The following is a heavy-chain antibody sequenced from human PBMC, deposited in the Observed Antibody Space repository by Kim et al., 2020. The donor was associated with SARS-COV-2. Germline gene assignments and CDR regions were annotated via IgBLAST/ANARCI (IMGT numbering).Heavy chain of an antibody. V-gene: IGHV3-74*01. Sequence: DGSNTHYADSVKGRYTISRDNAKNTLYLQMNSLGAEDTAIYYCARGGMCVWGQGTTVTVSS. CDR2: DGSNT. CDR3: ARGGMCV. J-gene: IGHJ6*02.